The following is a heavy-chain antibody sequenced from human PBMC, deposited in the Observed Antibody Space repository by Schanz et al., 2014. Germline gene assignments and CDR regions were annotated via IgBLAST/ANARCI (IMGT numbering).Heavy chain of an antibody. CDR2: ISNDGSIK. J-gene: IGHJ6*03. V-gene: IGHV3-30-3*01. CDR1: GFTFSSYA. D-gene: IGHD4-17*01. Sequence: VQLLESGGGVVQPGRSLRLSCAASGFTFSSYAMHWVRQAPGKGLEWLALISNDGSIKYYADSVKGRFTVSRDNARNSLYLHMNTLGAEDAAVYYCARDGDRFYHNSYMDVWGKGTTVTGSS. CDR3: ARDGDRFYHNSYMDV.